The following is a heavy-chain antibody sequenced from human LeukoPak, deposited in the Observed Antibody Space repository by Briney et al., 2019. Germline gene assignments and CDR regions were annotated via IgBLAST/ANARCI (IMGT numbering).Heavy chain of an antibody. Sequence: ASVKVSCKASGYTFTSYYMHWVRQAPGQGLEWMGIINPSGGSTSYAQKFQGRVTMTRDTSTSTVYMELSSLRSEDTAVYYCARRNPSDYGGNSFDYWGQGTLVTVSS. D-gene: IGHD4-17*01. V-gene: IGHV1-46*01. CDR1: GYTFTSYY. J-gene: IGHJ4*02. CDR3: ARRNPSDYGGNSFDY. CDR2: INPSGGST.